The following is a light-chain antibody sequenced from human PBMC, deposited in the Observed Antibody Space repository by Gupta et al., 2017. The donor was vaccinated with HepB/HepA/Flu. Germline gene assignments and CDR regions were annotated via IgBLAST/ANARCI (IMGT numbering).Light chain of an antibody. CDR1: SLRRFY. Sequence: SSALSQDPAVPVALGPTVRITCQGDSLRRFYASWYQQLPGQAPVLVIYGKNNRPSGIPDRFSGSSSGNTASLTITGAQAEDEADYYCNSRDSSVNHLVFGGGTKLTVL. V-gene: IGLV3-19*01. CDR3: NSRDSSVNHLV. CDR2: GKN. J-gene: IGLJ2*01.